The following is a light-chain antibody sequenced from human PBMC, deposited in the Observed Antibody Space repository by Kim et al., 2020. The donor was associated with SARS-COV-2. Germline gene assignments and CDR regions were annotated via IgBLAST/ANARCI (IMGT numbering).Light chain of an antibody. CDR3: SAWYSSLNVWV. J-gene: IGLJ3*02. Sequence: QTATLTCTGNNNNVGNQGAAWLQQHQGHPPKLLSYRNNNRPSGISERFSASRSGDTASLTITGLQPEDETDYYCSAWYSSLNVWVFGGGTKLTVL. CDR2: RNN. V-gene: IGLV10-54*04. CDR1: NNNVGNQG.